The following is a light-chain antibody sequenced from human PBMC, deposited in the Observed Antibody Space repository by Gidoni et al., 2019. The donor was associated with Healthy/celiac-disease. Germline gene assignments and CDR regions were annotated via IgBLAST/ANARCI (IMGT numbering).Light chain of an antibody. CDR3: MQALQTPT. CDR2: LGS. Sequence: IEKTPSPLSLPVTPGEPAAISCRSSQSLLHSNGYNYLDWYLQKPGQSPQLLIYLGSNRAFVVPDRFSGSRSGTDFTLKISRVEAEDVGVYYCMQALQTPTFGGGTKVEIK. CDR1: QSLLHSNGYNY. V-gene: IGKV2-28*01. J-gene: IGKJ4*01.